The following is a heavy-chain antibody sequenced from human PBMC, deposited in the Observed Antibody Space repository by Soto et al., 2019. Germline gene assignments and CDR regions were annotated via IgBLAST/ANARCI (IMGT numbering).Heavy chain of an antibody. CDR2: IYWDDDK. J-gene: IGHJ3*02. Sequence: QITLKESGPTLVKPTQTLTLTCTFSGFSIRTNGVGVGWIRQPPGKALEWLALIYWDDDKHYSPSLKSRLTITKDTSKNQVVLILTNMDPVDTATYYCAHRGPKGAGSFDSWGQGKMVTVSS. CDR3: AHRGPKGAGSFDS. CDR1: GFSIRTNGVG. V-gene: IGHV2-5*02.